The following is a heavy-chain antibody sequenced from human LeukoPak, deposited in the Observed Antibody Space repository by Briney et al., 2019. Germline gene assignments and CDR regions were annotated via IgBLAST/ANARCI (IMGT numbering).Heavy chain of an antibody. CDR2: IIPIFGTA. CDR3: ASSPVGSGSPPAPYYYYMDV. J-gene: IGHJ6*03. V-gene: IGHV1-69*13. D-gene: IGHD3-10*01. Sequence: RASVKVSCKASGGTFSSYAIRWVRQAPGQGLEWMGGIIPIFGTANYAQKFQGRVTITADESTSTAYMELSSLRSEDTAVYYCASSPVGSGSPPAPYYYYMDVWGKGTTVTVSS. CDR1: GGTFSSYA.